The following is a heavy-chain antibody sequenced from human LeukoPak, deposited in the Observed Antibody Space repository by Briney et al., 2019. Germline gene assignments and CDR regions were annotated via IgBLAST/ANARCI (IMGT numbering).Heavy chain of an antibody. J-gene: IGHJ3*02. D-gene: IGHD3-22*01. CDR2: IHYSGST. V-gene: IGHV4-59*01. CDR1: GGSISSYY. CDR3: ASLTTADAFDI. Sequence: SETLSLTCTVSGGSISSYYWSWIRQPPGKGLEWIGYIHYSGSTHYNPSLKSRVTISVDTSKNQFSLKLSSVTAADTAVFYCASLTTADAFDIWGQGTMVTVSS.